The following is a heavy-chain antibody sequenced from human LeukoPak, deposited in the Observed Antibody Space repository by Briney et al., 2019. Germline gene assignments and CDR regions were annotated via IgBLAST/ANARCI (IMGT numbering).Heavy chain of an antibody. CDR1: GFTFSSYS. V-gene: IGHV3-21*01. D-gene: IGHD6-6*01. J-gene: IGHJ4*02. CDR3: ASLPYCSSSPFDY. CDR2: ISSSSRYI. Sequence: GGSLRLSCAAYGFTFSSYSMKWVRQAPGKGLEWVSSISSSSRYIYFADSVNGPFTISRDNANNSLYLQMNSLRAEDTAVYYCASLPYCSSSPFDYWGQGTLVTVSS.